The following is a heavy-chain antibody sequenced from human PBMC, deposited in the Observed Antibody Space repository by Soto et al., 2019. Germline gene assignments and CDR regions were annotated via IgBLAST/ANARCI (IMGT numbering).Heavy chain of an antibody. CDR1: GGSISSGGYY. V-gene: IGHV4-31*03. CDR2: IYYSGST. Sequence: SETLSLTCTVSGGSISSGGYYWSWIRQHPGKGLEWIGYIYYSGSTYYNPSLKSRVTISVDTSKNQFSLKLSSVTAADTAVYYCARAAQGTDYFDPWGQGTLVTVSS. D-gene: IGHD1-1*01. CDR3: ARAAQGTDYFDP. J-gene: IGHJ4*02.